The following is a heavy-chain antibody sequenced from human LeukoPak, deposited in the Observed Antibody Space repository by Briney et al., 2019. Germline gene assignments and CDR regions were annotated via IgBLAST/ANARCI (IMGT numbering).Heavy chain of an antibody. D-gene: IGHD6-19*01. Sequence: ASLKVSCKASGYTFTSYGIRWLRQAPGQALDWMGWISAYNGNINYAQKFQGRVTMTRDTSTSRVYMELSSVRSEDTAVYYCERVASSGWYWFNYWGQGTLVTVCS. V-gene: IGHV1-18*01. CDR1: GYTFTSYG. J-gene: IGHJ4*02. CDR3: ERVASSGWYWFNY. CDR2: ISAYNGNI.